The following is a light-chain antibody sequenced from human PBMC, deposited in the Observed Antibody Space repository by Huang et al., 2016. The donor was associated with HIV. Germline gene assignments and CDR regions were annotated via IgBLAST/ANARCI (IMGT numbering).Light chain of an antibody. J-gene: IGKJ4*01. CDR2: AAS. CDR3: QKYDSASLT. Sequence: DIQMTQSPSSLSASVGDRVTITCRASQDISNYLAWYQQKPGKVPKLLIFAASTLQSGVPSRFSGSGSGTDFTLTISSLQPEDVATYCCQKYDSASLTFGGGTKVEIK. V-gene: IGKV1-27*01. CDR1: QDISNY.